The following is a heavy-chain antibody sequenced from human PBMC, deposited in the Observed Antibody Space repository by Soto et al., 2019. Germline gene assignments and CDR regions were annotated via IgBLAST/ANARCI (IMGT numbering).Heavy chain of an antibody. Sequence: SVKVSCKASGGTFSSYAISWVRQAPGQGLEWMGGIIPIFGTANYAQKFQGRVTITADESTSTAYMELSSLRSEDTAVYYCARGEWGSRTYYYYGMDVWGQGTTVTVSS. CDR1: GGTFSSYA. J-gene: IGHJ6*02. D-gene: IGHD2-8*01. CDR2: IIPIFGTA. V-gene: IGHV1-69*13. CDR3: ARGEWGSRTYYYYGMDV.